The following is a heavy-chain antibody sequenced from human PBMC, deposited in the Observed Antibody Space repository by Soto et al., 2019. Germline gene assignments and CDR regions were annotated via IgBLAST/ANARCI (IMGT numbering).Heavy chain of an antibody. Sequence: GGSLRLSCAASGFTFSSYWMSWVRQATGKALEWVANIKQDGSEKYYVDSVKGRFTISRDNAKNSLYLQMNSLRAEDTAVYYCATENDYVNYWGQGTLVTVSS. J-gene: IGHJ4*02. CDR3: ATENDYVNY. CDR2: IKQDGSEK. CDR1: GFTFSSYW. V-gene: IGHV3-7*03.